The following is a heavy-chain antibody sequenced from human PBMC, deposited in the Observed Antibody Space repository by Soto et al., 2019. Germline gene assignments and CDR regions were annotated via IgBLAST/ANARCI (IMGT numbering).Heavy chain of an antibody. D-gene: IGHD6-19*01. J-gene: IGHJ6*02. CDR3: TMAVPGPGYYSMDV. Sequence: QMQLVESGGGVVQPGGSLRLSCAASGFIFSSYAMHWVRQAPGRGLEWVAVISDDGTKKHFADSVKGRFTISRDNSQNTLYLQMNSLRTEDTAVYYVTMAVPGPGYYSMDVWGQGTTVTVSS. CDR2: ISDDGTKK. CDR1: GFIFSSYA. V-gene: IGHV3-30-3*01.